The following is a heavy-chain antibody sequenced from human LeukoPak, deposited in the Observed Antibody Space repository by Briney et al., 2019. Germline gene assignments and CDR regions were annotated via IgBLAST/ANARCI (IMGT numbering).Heavy chain of an antibody. D-gene: IGHD4-11*01. CDR2: ISYDGSNK. CDR3: ARNTVTEDY. Sequence: GGSLRLSCAASGFTFSSYGMHWVRQAPGKGLEWVAVISYDGSNKYYADSVKGRFTISRDNSKNTPYLQMNSLRAEDTAVYYCARNTVTEDYWGQGTLATVSS. J-gene: IGHJ4*02. V-gene: IGHV3-30*03. CDR1: GFTFSSYG.